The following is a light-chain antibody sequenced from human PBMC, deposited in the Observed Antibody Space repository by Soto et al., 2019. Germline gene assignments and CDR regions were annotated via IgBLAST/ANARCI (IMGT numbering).Light chain of an antibody. CDR3: QHYNSYSEA. J-gene: IGKJ1*01. CDR2: SAS. V-gene: IGKV1-39*01. CDR1: QRINIY. Sequence: DIQITQSPSSLSTSIGDRVTITCRASQRINIYLNWYRQKPGKAPELLIYSASNLQSGVPSRFSGSGSGTDFTLTISSLQPDDFATYYCQHYNSYSEAFGQGTKVDIK.